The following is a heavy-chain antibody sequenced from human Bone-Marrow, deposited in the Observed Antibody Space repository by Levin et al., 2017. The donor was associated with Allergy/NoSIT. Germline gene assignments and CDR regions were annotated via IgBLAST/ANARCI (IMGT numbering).Heavy chain of an antibody. V-gene: IGHV3-7*02. D-gene: IGHD2-15*01. Sequence: GGSLRLSCAATGFTFYSSWMGWVRQAPGKGLEWVANMSPDGSEKYYANSVRGRFTASRDNAKNSLYLQMNSLRGEDTAVYYCVRAPSRGGDFDEWGQGTLVTVSS. CDR3: VRAPSRGGDFDE. CDR1: GFTFYSSW. J-gene: IGHJ4*02. CDR2: MSPDGSEK.